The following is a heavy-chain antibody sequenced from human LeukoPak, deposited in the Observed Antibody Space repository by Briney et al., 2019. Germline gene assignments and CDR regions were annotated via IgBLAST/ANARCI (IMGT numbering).Heavy chain of an antibody. CDR3: ARVPARRVVTTPTYFDF. Sequence: GSLRLSCAASGFTFSDYYMGWIRQPPGKGLEWIGYFSYSGSTNYNPSLRSRVTISVDTSKNQFSLKLSSVTAADTAVYYCARVPARRVVTTPTYFDFWGQGTLVTVSS. J-gene: IGHJ4*02. CDR1: GFTFSDYY. V-gene: IGHV4-59*01. CDR2: FSYSGST. D-gene: IGHD2-21*02.